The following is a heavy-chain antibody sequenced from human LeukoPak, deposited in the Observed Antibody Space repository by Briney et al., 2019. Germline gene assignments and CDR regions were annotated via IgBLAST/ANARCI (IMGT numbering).Heavy chain of an antibody. D-gene: IGHD4-17*01. Sequence: SVKVSCKASGGTFSSYAISWVRQAPGQGPEWMGGIIPIFGTANYAQKFQGRVTITADESTSTAYMELSSLRSEDTAVYYCARGDYARPLSWFDPWGQGTLVTVSS. V-gene: IGHV1-69*13. CDR2: IIPIFGTA. CDR3: ARGDYARPLSWFDP. CDR1: GGTFSSYA. J-gene: IGHJ5*02.